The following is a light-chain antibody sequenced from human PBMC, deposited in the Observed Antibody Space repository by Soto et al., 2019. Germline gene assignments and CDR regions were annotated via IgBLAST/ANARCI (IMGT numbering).Light chain of an antibody. V-gene: IGKV3-20*01. J-gene: IGKJ3*01. CDR3: QQYGSSPPLFT. Sequence: ELVLTQSPGTLSLSPGERATLSCRASQSVSSSYLAWYQQKPGQAPRLLIYGASSRATGIPDRFSSRGSGTDFTLTTSRLEPEDSAVYYCQQYGSSPPLFTFGPGTKVDLK. CDR2: GAS. CDR1: QSVSSSY.